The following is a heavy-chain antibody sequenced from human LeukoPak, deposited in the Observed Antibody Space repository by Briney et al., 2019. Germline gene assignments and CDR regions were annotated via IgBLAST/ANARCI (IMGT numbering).Heavy chain of an antibody. CDR1: GFTFSSYW. J-gene: IGHJ6*03. Sequence: GGSLRLSCAASGFTFSSYWMSWVRQAPGKGLEWVANIKQDGSEKYYVDSVKGRFTISRDNAKNSLYLQMNSLRVEDMALYYCAKGGSWNPTREYYYYMDVWGKGTTVTVSS. D-gene: IGHD2-15*01. CDR2: IKQDGSEK. V-gene: IGHV3-7*03. CDR3: AKGGSWNPTREYYYYMDV.